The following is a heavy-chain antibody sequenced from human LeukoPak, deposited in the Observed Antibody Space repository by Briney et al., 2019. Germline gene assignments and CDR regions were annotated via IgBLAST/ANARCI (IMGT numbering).Heavy chain of an antibody. V-gene: IGHV3-23*01. Sequence: GGSLRLSCAASGFTFSSYAMSWVRQAPGKGLEWVSAISGSATATNYADSVKGRFTISRDNSKSTLFLQMNSLRAEDTAMYYCAKEASAGYPNWFAPWGGGTLVTVSS. D-gene: IGHD2-15*01. CDR2: ISGSATAT. CDR1: GFTFSSYA. J-gene: IGHJ5*02. CDR3: AKEASAGYPNWFAP.